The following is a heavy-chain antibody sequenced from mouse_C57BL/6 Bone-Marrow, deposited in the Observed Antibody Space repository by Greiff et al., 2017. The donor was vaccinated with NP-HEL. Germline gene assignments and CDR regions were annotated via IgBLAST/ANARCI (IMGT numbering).Heavy chain of an antibody. Sequence: EVKVVESGGGLVQPGGSMKLSCVASGFTFSNYWMNWVRQSPEKGLEWVAQIRLKSDNYATHYAEAVKGRFTISRDDSKSSVYLQMNNLRAEDTGIYYCTGIYYGYDIDYWGQGTTLTVSS. J-gene: IGHJ2*01. CDR3: TGIYYGYDIDY. CDR2: IRLKSDNYAT. CDR1: GFTFSNYW. V-gene: IGHV6-3*01. D-gene: IGHD2-2*01.